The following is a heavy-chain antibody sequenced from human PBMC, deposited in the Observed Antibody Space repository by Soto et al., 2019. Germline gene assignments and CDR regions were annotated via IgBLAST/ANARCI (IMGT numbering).Heavy chain of an antibody. J-gene: IGHJ6*02. CDR1: GGSISTRSYY. V-gene: IGHV4-39*01. Sequence: SETLSLTCSVSGGSISTRSYYWGWIRQPPGKGLQWIASIYYSGNTYYNPSLKSRVTVSVDTSKNQFSLKLSSVTAADTAVYYCYADPNAVMDVWGQGTTVTVSS. CDR2: IYYSGNT. CDR3: YADPNAVMDV.